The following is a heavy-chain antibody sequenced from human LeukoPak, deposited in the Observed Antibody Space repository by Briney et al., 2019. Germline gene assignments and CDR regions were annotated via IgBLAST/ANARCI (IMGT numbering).Heavy chain of an antibody. Sequence: QAGGSLRLSCAASGFTFSSYGMHWVRQAPGKGLEWVAVISYDGSNKYYADSVKGRFTISRDNSKNTLYLKMNSLRAEDTAVYYCAKDLRLATINLYFQHWGQGTLVTVSS. CDR3: AKDLRLATINLYFQH. J-gene: IGHJ1*01. V-gene: IGHV3-30*18. CDR2: ISYDGSNK. D-gene: IGHD5-24*01. CDR1: GFTFSSYG.